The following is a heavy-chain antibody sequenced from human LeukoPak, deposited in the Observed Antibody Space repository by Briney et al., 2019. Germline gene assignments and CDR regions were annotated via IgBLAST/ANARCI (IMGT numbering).Heavy chain of an antibody. D-gene: IGHD3-22*01. CDR2: IYYSGST. CDR1: GGSISSSSYY. V-gene: IGHV4-39*01. J-gene: IGHJ3*02. Sequence: SETLSLTCTVSGGSISSSSYYWGSIRQPPGKGLEWIGSIYYSGSTYYNPSLKSRVSISVDTSKNQFSLKLSSVTAADTALYYCARRRYYDSSGSPGWAFDIWGQGTMVTVSS. CDR3: ARRRYYDSSGSPGWAFDI.